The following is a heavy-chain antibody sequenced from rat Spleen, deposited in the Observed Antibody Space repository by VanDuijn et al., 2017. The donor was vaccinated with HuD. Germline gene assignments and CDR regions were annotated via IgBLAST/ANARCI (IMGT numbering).Heavy chain of an antibody. CDR1: GFIFSNYY. J-gene: IGHJ2*01. V-gene: IGHV5-20*01. Sequence: EVQLVESDGGLVRPGRSLKLSCAASGFIFSNYYMAWVRQAPTKGLEWVASISYDGGSTYYRDSVKGRFTISRDNAKSNLYLQMDSLRSEDTATYYCTTRYGYPHYFDDGGQGVMVTVSS. CDR3: TTRYGYPHYFDD. D-gene: IGHD1-4*01. CDR2: ISYDGGST.